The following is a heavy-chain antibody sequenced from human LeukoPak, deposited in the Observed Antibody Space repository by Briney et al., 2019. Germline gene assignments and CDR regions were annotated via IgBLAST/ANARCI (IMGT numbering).Heavy chain of an antibody. CDR2: INPNSGGT. D-gene: IGHD6-19*01. CDR3: ASYDSGWSPLYDMDV. Sequence: GASVKVSCKASGYTFTGYYMHWVRQAPGQGLEWMGWINPNSGGTNYAQKFQGRVTMTRDTSISTAYMELSRLRSDDTAVYYCASYDSGWSPLYDMDVWGQGTTVTVSS. CDR1: GYTFTGYY. J-gene: IGHJ6*02. V-gene: IGHV1-2*02.